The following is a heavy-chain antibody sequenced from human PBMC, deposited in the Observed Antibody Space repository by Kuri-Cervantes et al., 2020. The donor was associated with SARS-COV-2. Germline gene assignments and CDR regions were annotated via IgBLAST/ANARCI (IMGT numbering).Heavy chain of an antibody. D-gene: IGHD3-3*01. Sequence: GGSLRLSCAASGFTFIGHAMNWVRQAPGKGLEWVSGISGSGGRTYYADSVKGRFTISRDNSKNTLYLEMNSPRAEDTTVYYCARDPTAHYDFWTGYYGNNWFDPWGQGTLVTVSS. CDR2: ISGSGGRT. CDR3: ARDPTAHYDFWTGYYGNNWFDP. CDR1: GFTFIGHA. V-gene: IGHV3-23*01. J-gene: IGHJ5*02.